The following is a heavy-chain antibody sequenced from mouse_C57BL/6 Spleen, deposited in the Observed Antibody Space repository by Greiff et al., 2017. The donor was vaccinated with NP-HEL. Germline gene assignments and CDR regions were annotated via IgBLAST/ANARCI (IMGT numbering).Heavy chain of an antibody. CDR3: TTTVVAFDY. V-gene: IGHV14-4*01. CDR2: IDPENGDT. J-gene: IGHJ2*01. Sequence: EVQLQQSGAELVRPGASVKLSCTASGFNIKDDYMHWVKQRPEQGLEWIGWIDPENGDTEYASKFQGKATITADTSSNTAYLQVSSLTSEDTAVYYCTTTVVAFDYWGQGTTLTVSS. D-gene: IGHD1-1*01. CDR1: GFNIKDDY.